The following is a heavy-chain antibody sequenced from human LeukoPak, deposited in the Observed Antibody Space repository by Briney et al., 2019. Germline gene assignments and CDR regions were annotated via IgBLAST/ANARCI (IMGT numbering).Heavy chain of an antibody. V-gene: IGHV3-48*01. CDR2: ISSSSSTI. J-gene: IGHJ4*02. Sequence: GGSLRLSCAAPGFTFSSYSMNWVRQAPGKGLEWVSYISSSSSTIYYADSVKGRFTISRDNAKNSLYLQMNSLRAEDTAVYYCARGQAQYYYDLGYWGQGTLVTVSS. D-gene: IGHD3-22*01. CDR1: GFTFSSYS. CDR3: ARGQAQYYYDLGY.